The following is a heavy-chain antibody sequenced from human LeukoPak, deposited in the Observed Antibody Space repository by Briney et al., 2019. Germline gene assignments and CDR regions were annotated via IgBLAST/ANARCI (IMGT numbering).Heavy chain of an antibody. D-gene: IGHD4-17*01. CDR1: GGSISSGGYS. Sequence: SQTLSLTCAVSGGSISSGGYSWSWIRQPPGMGLEWIGYIYHSGSTYYNPSLKSRVTISVDRSKNQFSLKLSSVTAADTAVYYCARVVGDYGDYYGMDVWGQGTTVTVSS. J-gene: IGHJ6*02. CDR2: IYHSGST. V-gene: IGHV4-30-2*01. CDR3: ARVVGDYGDYYGMDV.